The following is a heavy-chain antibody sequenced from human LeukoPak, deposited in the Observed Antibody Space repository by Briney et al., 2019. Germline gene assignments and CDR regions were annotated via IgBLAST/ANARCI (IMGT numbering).Heavy chain of an antibody. CDR3: ARTYGGNSDFDY. CDR2: IHTSGST. D-gene: IGHD4-23*01. J-gene: IGHJ4*02. CDR1: GGSISSYY. V-gene: IGHV4-4*07. Sequence: PSETLSLTCTVSGGSISSYYWSWIRQPPGKGLEWIGRIHTSGSTNYNPSLKSRVTMSVDMSKKQFSLKLTSVTAADTAVYYCARTYGGNSDFDYWGQGTLVTVSS.